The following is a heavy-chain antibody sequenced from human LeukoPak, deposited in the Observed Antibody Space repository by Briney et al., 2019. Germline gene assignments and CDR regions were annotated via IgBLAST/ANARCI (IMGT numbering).Heavy chain of an antibody. CDR1: GGTFSSYA. Sequence: SVKVSCKASGGTFSSYAISWVRQAPGQGLEWMGGIIPIFGTANYAQKFQGRVTITTDESTSTAYMELSSLRSEETAVYNSARVRYDSWSQYMDVWGKGTTVTVSS. CDR3: ARVRYDSWSQYMDV. CDR2: IIPIFGTA. V-gene: IGHV1-69*05. J-gene: IGHJ6*03. D-gene: IGHD3-3*01.